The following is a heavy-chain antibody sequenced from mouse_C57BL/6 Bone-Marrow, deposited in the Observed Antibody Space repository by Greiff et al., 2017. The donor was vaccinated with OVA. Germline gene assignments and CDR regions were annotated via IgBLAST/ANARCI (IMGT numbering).Heavy chain of an antibody. Sequence: VQLKEPGAELVRPGASVKLSCTASGFNIKDDYMHWVKQRPEQGLEWIGWIDPENGDTEYASKFQGKATITADPSSNTAYLQLSSLTSEDTAVYYCTSYGNFDYWGQGTTLTVSS. CDR2: IDPENGDT. CDR1: GFNIKDDY. CDR3: TSYGNFDY. D-gene: IGHD2-1*01. V-gene: IGHV14-4*01. J-gene: IGHJ2*01.